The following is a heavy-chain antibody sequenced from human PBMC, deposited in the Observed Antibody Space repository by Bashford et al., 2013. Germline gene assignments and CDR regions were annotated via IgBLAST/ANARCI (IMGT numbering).Heavy chain of an antibody. V-gene: IGHV3-23*01. CDR1: GFTLSHYA. CDR2: ITGDGGVT. D-gene: IGHD4-17*01. CDR3: ARDLGYGDYVKDYYGMDV. Sequence: GSLRLSCEASGFTLSHYAMSWVRQTPGKGLDWVAAITGDGGVTFYADSVKGRFIISRDNSKNTLYLQMNSLRAEDTAVYYCARDLGYGDYVKDYYGMDVWGQGTTVTVSS. J-gene: IGHJ6*02.